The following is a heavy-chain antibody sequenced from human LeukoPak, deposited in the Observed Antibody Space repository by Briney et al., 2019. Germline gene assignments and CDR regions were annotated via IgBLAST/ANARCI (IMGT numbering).Heavy chain of an antibody. Sequence: PGGSLRLSCAASGFTFDDYGTTWVRQAPGKGLEWVSGINWNGGSTGHADSVKGRFTISRDNAKNSLYLQMNSLRAEDTAVYYCASVEEWSYFFDYWGQGTLVTVSS. D-gene: IGHD3-3*01. J-gene: IGHJ4*02. CDR2: INWNGGST. CDR3: ASVEEWSYFFDY. V-gene: IGHV3-20*04. CDR1: GFTFDDYG.